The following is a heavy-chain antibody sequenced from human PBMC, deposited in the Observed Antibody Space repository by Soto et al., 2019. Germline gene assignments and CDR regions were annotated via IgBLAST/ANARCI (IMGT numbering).Heavy chain of an antibody. V-gene: IGHV3-30*18. CDR1: GFTFSTYG. D-gene: IGHD3-10*01. J-gene: IGHJ6*03. CDR3: AKGGGYGSGSYSYYYYYMDV. CDR2: ISYDGNNK. Sequence: QVQLVESGGGVVQPGRSLRLSCAASGFTFSTYGMHWVRQAPGKGLEWVAVISYDGNNKYYADSVKGRFTISRDNSKNTLYPQMNRLRAEDTAVYYCAKGGGYGSGSYSYYYYYMDVWGKGTTVTVSS.